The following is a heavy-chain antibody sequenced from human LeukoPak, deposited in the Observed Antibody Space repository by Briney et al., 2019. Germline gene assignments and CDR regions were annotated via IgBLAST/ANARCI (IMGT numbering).Heavy chain of an antibody. V-gene: IGHV1-3*01. CDR3: ARDSGSGNNDY. D-gene: IGHD1-26*01. Sequence: GASVKVSCKASGYTFTSYAIHWVRQAPGQRLEWMGLISAGNGNTKYSQNVQGRVTFISNTSATTAFMELSSLRSEDAAVYYCARDSGSGNNDYWGQGTLVTVSS. J-gene: IGHJ4*02. CDR2: ISAGNGNT. CDR1: GYTFTSYA.